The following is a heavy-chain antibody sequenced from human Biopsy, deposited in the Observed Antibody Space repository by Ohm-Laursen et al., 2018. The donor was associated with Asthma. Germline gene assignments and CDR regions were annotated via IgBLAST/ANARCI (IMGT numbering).Heavy chain of an antibody. J-gene: IGHJ2*01. CDR2: IDPNSGGT. D-gene: IGHD3-16*01. CDR1: GYNFISFA. V-gene: IGHV1-2*02. CDR3: ARIKIRIGAGTDRYFDL. Sequence: SVKVSCKASGYNFISFAIHWVRQAPGQRLEWMGWIDPNSGGTNYAQKFLGRVTMTRDTSVNTAFMVLSRLRSDDTAVYYCARIKIRIGAGTDRYFDLWGRGTLVTVSS.